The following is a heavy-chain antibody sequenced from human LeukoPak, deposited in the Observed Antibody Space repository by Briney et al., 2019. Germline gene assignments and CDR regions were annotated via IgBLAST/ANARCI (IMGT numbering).Heavy chain of an antibody. D-gene: IGHD4-17*01. CDR2: IRYDGSNK. CDR1: GFTFSSYW. CDR3: AKADYGDYGIGDYYYMDV. V-gene: IGHV3-30*02. J-gene: IGHJ6*03. Sequence: GGSLRLSCAASGFTFSSYWMSWVRQAPGKGLEWVAFIRYDGSNKYYADSVKGRFTISRDNSKNTLYLQMNSLRAEDTAVYYCAKADYGDYGIGDYYYMDVWGKGTTVTVSS.